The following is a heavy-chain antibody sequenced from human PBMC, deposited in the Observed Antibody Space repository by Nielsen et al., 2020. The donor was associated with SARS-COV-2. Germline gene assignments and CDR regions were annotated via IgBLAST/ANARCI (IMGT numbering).Heavy chain of an antibody. V-gene: IGHV3-30*18. CDR2: ISYDGRDE. CDR1: GFTFRNYG. CDR3: AKAHPVCDGDCSSIYYFYGMDV. J-gene: IGHJ6*02. D-gene: IGHD2-21*02. Sequence: GGSLRLSCAASGFTFRNYGMHWVRQAPGKGLEGVAVISYDGRDEYYGDFVKGRFTISRDNSKNTLYLQMNSLTTEDTAVYYCAKAHPVCDGDCSSIYYFYGMDVWGQGTTVTVSS.